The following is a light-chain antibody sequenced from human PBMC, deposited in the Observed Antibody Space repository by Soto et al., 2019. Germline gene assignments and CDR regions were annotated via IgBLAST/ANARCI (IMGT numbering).Light chain of an antibody. J-gene: IGKJ5*01. V-gene: IGKV3-20*01. CDR2: GAS. CDR3: QHYDSLPIT. Sequence: EIVLTHSPGTLSLSPGERATLSCRASQSVSSSYLAWYQQKPGQPPRLLIYGASSRATGTPDRFSGSGSGTDFTLTISRLEPEDFAVFYCQHYDSLPITLGQGTRLEIK. CDR1: QSVSSSY.